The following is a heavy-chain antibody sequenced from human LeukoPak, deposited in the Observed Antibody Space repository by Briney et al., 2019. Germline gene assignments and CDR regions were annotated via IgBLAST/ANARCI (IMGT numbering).Heavy chain of an antibody. Sequence: ASVKVSCKASGGTFSSYAISWVRQAPGQGLEWMGWINPNSGGTSYAQKFQGWVTMTRDTSISTAYMELSRLRSDDTAVYYCARGAATYYDFWSGYSLSSDYWGQGTLVTVSS. D-gene: IGHD3-3*01. CDR3: ARGAATYYDFWSGYSLSSDY. CDR2: INPNSGGT. V-gene: IGHV1-2*04. CDR1: GGTFSSYA. J-gene: IGHJ4*02.